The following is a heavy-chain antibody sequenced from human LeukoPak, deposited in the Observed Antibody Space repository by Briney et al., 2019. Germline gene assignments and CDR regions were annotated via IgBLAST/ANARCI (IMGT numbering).Heavy chain of an antibody. Sequence: SETLSLTCTVSGGSVSSGSYYWSWIRLPPGKGLEWIGYIYYSGSTNYNPSLKSRVTISVDTSKNQFSLKLSSVTAADTAVYYCARMRGGEDYFDYWGQGTLVTVSS. J-gene: IGHJ4*02. CDR3: ARMRGGEDYFDY. D-gene: IGHD2-21*01. CDR1: GGSVSSGSYY. CDR2: IYYSGST. V-gene: IGHV4-61*01.